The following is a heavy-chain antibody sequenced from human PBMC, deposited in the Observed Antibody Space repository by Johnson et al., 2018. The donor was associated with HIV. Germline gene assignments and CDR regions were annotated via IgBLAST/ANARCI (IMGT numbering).Heavy chain of an antibody. Sequence: VQLVESGGGLIQPGGSLRLSCAASGFTVSSNYMGWVRQAPGKGLEWVSVLYSGGSTYYTDSVKGRFTISRDNSKNTLYLQMNSLRAEDTAVYYCARDSPRAAAGLLIGAFDIWGQGTMVTVSS. J-gene: IGHJ3*02. V-gene: IGHV3-66*03. D-gene: IGHD6-13*01. CDR3: ARDSPRAAAGLLIGAFDI. CDR2: LYSGGST. CDR1: GFTVSSNY.